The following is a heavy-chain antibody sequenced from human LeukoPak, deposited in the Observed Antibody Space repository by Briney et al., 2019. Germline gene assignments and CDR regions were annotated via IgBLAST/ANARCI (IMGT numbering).Heavy chain of an antibody. CDR2: ISAYNGNT. Sequence: GASVKVSCKASGYTFTSYGISWVRQAPGQGLEWMGWISAYNGNTNYAQKLQGRVTMTTDTSTSTAYMELSSLRSEDTAVYYRARGPIDYYGSGSPKSYYFDYWGQGTLVTVSS. J-gene: IGHJ4*02. D-gene: IGHD3-10*01. CDR3: ARGPIDYYGSGSPKSYYFDY. CDR1: GYTFTSYG. V-gene: IGHV1-18*01.